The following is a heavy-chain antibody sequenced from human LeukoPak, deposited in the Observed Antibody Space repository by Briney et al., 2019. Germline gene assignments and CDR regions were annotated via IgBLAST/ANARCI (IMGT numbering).Heavy chain of an antibody. CDR3: ARDGYGYNDGNGPSDY. V-gene: IGHV3-33*01. J-gene: IGHJ4*02. CDR2: IWYDGSSQ. D-gene: IGHD5-18*01. CDR1: AFTFSGYG. Sequence: PGGSLRLSCAASAFTFSGYGMHWVRQAPGKGLEWVAVIWYDGSSQYYADSVKGRFTISRDNSKNTVYLQMNSLRAEDTAVYYCARDGYGYNDGNGPSDYWGQGTLVTVSS.